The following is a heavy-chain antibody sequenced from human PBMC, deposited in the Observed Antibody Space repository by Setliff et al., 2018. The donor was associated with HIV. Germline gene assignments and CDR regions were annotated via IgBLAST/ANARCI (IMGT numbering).Heavy chain of an antibody. Sequence: GGSLRLSCAASEFIFSRYAIYWVRQAPGKGLEWVAVISSDGSDKYYADSVKGRFTISRDNSKNSLYLQTNSLRAEDTAVYYCASSGYNYGGYYMDVWGKGTTVTVSS. J-gene: IGHJ6*03. V-gene: IGHV3-30*07. CDR2: ISSDGSDK. D-gene: IGHD5-18*01. CDR3: ASSGYNYGGYYMDV. CDR1: EFIFSRYA.